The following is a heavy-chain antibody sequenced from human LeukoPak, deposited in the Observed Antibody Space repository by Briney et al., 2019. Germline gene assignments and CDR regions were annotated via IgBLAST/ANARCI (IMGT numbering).Heavy chain of an antibody. J-gene: IGHJ4*02. CDR1: GGSISSSSYY. V-gene: IGHV4-39*07. D-gene: IGHD3-22*01. CDR3: ARAVGYYFDNSGPSKTFDY. CDR2: IYHSGTT. Sequence: SETLSLTCTVSGGSISSSSYYWGWIRQPPGKGVEWIGSIYHSGTTYYNASLKSRVTISVDTSKNQFSLKLTSVTAADTAVYYCARAVGYYFDNSGPSKTFDYWGQGTLVTVSS.